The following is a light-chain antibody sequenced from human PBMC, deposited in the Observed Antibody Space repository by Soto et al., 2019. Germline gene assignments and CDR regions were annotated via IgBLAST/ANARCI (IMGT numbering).Light chain of an antibody. V-gene: IGKV3-20*01. CDR2: GAS. J-gene: IGKJ4*01. CDR1: QTLSSSS. Sequence: EIVLTQSPGTLSLSPGESGTLSCRAGQTLSSSSLAWHQQKPGQAPRLLIYGASNRASGIPDRFSGGGSGTDFTLTISRLEPEDLAVYYCHQYGSSPLTFGGGTKVEI. CDR3: HQYGSSPLT.